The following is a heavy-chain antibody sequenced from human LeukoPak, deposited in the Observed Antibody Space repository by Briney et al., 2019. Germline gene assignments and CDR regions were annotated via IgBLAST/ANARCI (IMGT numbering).Heavy chain of an antibody. CDR3: ARVSGKYYYGSGSYYQHWDY. Sequence: ASVKVSCKASGYTFTSYGISWVRQAPGQGLEWMGWISAYNGNTNYAQKLQGRVTMTTDTSTSTAYMELRSLRSDDTAVYYRARVSGKYYYGSGSYYQHWDYWGQGTLVTVSS. J-gene: IGHJ4*02. V-gene: IGHV1-18*01. CDR2: ISAYNGNT. D-gene: IGHD3-10*01. CDR1: GYTFTSYG.